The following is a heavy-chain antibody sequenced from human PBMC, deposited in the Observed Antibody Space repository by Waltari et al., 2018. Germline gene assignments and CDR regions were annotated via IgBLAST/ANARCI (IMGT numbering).Heavy chain of an antibody. V-gene: IGHV3-30*04. CDR3: ARDASRPQHPRPFDS. CDR1: GFIFRGFN. CDR2: ISYDGSNE. J-gene: IGHJ4*02. Sequence: QLQLLESGGGVVQPGRSLRIPCVTSGFIFRGFNMNWIRQTPGKGLEWVALISYDGSNEDYADSVKGRFIISRDDSKSTVSLQMNSLRPEDTAVYYCARDASRPQHPRPFDSWGQGTLVSVSS.